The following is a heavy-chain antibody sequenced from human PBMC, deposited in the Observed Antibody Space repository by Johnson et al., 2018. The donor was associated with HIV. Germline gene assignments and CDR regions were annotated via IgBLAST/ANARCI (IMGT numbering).Heavy chain of an antibody. CDR1: GFTFSSYG. CDR2: IRYDGSNK. D-gene: IGHD1-26*01. CDR3: ARELTSGSSMAFDI. Sequence: QVQLVESGGGVVQPGGSLRLSCAASGFTFSSYGMHWVRQAPGKGLEWVAFIRYDGSNKYYADSVKGRFTISRDNSKNTLYLQMNSLRAEDTALYYCARELTSGSSMAFDIWGQGTMVTVSS. V-gene: IGHV3-30*02. J-gene: IGHJ3*02.